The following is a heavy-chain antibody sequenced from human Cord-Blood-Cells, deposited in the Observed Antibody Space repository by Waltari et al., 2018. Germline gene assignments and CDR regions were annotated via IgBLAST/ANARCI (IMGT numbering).Heavy chain of an antibody. CDR2: SNPNSGNT. D-gene: IGHD2-8*01. CDR3: ARSDGNGNGAFDI. V-gene: IGHV1-8*03. CDR1: GYPFTRYD. Sequence: QVQLVQSGAEVKKPGASVKVSCKASGYPFTRYDINWVRQDTGQGLEWMGWSNPNSGNTGYAQKFQGRVTITRNTSISTAYMELSSLRSEDTAVYYCARSDGNGNGAFDIWGQGTMVTVSS. J-gene: IGHJ3*02.